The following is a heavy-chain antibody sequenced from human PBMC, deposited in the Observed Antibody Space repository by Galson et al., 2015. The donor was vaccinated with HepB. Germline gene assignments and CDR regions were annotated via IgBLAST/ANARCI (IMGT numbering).Heavy chain of an antibody. CDR2: ISGSSTYI. CDR1: GFTFSYYT. J-gene: IGHJ6*02. Sequence: SLRLSCAASGFTFSYYTINWVRQAPGKGLEWVSSISGSSTYIYYTGSVWGRFTVSRDNSNDSLYLQMNSLRVEDTAVYYCARDRGRSDYGYYYGMDVWGQGATVTVSS. D-gene: IGHD4-17*01. CDR3: ARDRGRSDYGYYYGMDV. V-gene: IGHV3-21*01.